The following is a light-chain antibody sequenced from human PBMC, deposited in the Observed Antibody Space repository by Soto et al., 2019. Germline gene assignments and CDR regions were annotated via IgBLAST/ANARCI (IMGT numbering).Light chain of an antibody. V-gene: IGKV1-5*03. Sequence: DIQMTQSPSTLSASVGDRVTITCRASQSISSWLAWYQQKPGKAPKLLIQKASSLESGVPSRFSGSGSGTEFTLTISSLQPDDFATYYCQQYNRYSPWTFGQGTEVEI. CDR2: KAS. CDR1: QSISSW. CDR3: QQYNRYSPWT. J-gene: IGKJ1*01.